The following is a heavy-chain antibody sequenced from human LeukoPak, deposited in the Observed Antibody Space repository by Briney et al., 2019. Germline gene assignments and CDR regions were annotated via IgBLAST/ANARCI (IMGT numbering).Heavy chain of an antibody. CDR1: GFTVSSDS. J-gene: IGHJ4*02. V-gene: IGHV3-53*05. D-gene: IGHD3-10*01. Sequence: PGGSLRLSCTVSGFTVSSDSMSWVRQAPGKGLEWVSFIYSGGSTHYSDSVKGRFTISRDNSKKSLFLQMYSLRPEDTALYFCAKSGDYGSGSSPDYWGQGTLVTVSS. CDR2: IYSGGST. CDR3: AKSGDYGSGSSPDY.